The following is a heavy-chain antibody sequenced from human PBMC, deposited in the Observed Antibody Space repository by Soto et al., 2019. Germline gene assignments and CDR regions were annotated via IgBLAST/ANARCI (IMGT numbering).Heavy chain of an antibody. Sequence: ASVKVSCKASGYTFTGYYMHWVRQAPGQGLEWMGWINPNSGGTNYAQKFQGWVTMTRDTSISTAYMELSRLRSDDTAVYYCARVHIAGAGILDVWGQGTTVTVSS. CDR2: INPNSGGT. CDR1: GYTFTGYY. CDR3: ARVHIAGAGILDV. J-gene: IGHJ6*02. D-gene: IGHD6-13*01. V-gene: IGHV1-2*04.